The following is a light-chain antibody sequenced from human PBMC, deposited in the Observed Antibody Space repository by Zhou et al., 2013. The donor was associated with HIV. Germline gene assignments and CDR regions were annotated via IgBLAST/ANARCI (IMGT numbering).Light chain of an antibody. CDR2: DAS. Sequence: EIVLTQSPATLSLSPGERATLSCRASQSVSSYLAWYQQKPGQTPRLLIYDASNRATGISARFSGSGSGTDFTLTISSLEPEDFAVYYCQQRGYRLYSFGQGTKLEIK. J-gene: IGKJ2*03. CDR3: QQRGYRLYS. CDR1: QSVSSY. V-gene: IGKV3-11*01.